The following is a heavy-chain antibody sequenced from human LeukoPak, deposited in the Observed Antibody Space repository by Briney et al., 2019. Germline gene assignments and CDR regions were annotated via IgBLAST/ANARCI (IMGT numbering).Heavy chain of an antibody. CDR1: GGSISSTSYY. Sequence: SETLSLTCTVSGGSISSTSYYWGWIRQPPGKGLEWIGSVYRTGSAHYNPSLNSRITISVDTSKNQFSLKLTSVTAADTAVYYCARDRGNGWAFDYSGQGTLVTVSS. V-gene: IGHV4-39*02. CDR2: VYRTGSA. J-gene: IGHJ4*02. CDR3: ARDRGNGWAFDY. D-gene: IGHD6-19*01.